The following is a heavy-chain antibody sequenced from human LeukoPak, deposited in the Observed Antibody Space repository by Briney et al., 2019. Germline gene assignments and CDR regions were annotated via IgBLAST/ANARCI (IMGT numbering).Heavy chain of an antibody. CDR1: GGSLSSDY. J-gene: IGHJ6*02. V-gene: IGHV4-59*08. D-gene: IGHD3-22*01. CDR3: ARLMIVVGYGMDV. Sequence: PSETLSLTCTVSGGSLSSDYWSWIRQPPRKGLEWIGYIYYSGSTNYNPSLKSRVTISVDTSKNQFSLKLSSVTAADTAVYYCARLMIVVGYGMDVWGQGTTVTVSS. CDR2: IYYSGST.